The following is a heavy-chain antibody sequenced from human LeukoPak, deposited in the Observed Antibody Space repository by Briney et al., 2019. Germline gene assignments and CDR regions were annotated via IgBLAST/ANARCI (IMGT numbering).Heavy chain of an antibody. CDR1: GFTFSTYW. V-gene: IGHV3-7*03. CDR2: IKQDGSEK. D-gene: IGHD6-19*01. J-gene: IGHJ4*02. Sequence: GGSLRLSCAASGFTFSTYWMSWVRQAPGKGLEWVANIKQDGSEKYYVDSVKGRFTISRDNAKNSLYLQMNSLRAEDTAVYYCARLETTRAVAGTGHFDYWGQGTLVTVSS. CDR3: ARLETTRAVAGTGHFDY.